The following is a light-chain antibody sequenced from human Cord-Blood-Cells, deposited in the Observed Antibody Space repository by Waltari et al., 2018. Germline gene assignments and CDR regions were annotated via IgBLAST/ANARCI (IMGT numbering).Light chain of an antibody. J-gene: IGKJ5*01. CDR3: QQSYSTSIT. V-gene: IGKV1-39*01. Sequence: DIQMTQSPSSLSASVGDRVTITCRASQSISSYLNWYQQKPGKAPKLLIYAASSLQSGVPSRFSGSVSGTDFTLTISSLQPEDFATYYYQQSYSTSITFGQGTRLEIK. CDR2: AAS. CDR1: QSISSY.